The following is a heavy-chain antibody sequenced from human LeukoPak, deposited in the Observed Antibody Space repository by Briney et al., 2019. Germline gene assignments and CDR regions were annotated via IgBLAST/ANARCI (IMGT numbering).Heavy chain of an antibody. CDR1: GFTFSSYS. V-gene: IGHV3-48*01. CDR2: ISSSSSTI. CDR3: ARKGYYNVPDY. D-gene: IGHD3-9*01. Sequence: GGSLRLSCGASGFTFSSYSMNWVRQAPGKGLEWVSYISSSSSTIYYADSVKGRFTISRDNAKNSLYLQMNSLRAEDTAVYYCARKGYYNVPDYWGQGTLVTVS. J-gene: IGHJ4*02.